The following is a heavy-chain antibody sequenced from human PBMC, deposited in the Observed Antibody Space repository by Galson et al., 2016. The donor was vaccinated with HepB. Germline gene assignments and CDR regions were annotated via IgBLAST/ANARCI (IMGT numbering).Heavy chain of an antibody. CDR2: IRRNTDVGTT. CDR1: GFSFSHAW. CDR3: TTEYWFRLDY. V-gene: IGHV3-15*07. J-gene: IGHJ4*02. Sequence: SLRLSCAASGFSFSHAWMNWVRQAPGKGLEWVGRIRRNTDVGTTDYAAPVKSRFTISRDDSKNMLYLEMNNLKTEDTAVYYCTTEYWFRLDYWGQGALVTVSS. D-gene: IGHD2-8*02.